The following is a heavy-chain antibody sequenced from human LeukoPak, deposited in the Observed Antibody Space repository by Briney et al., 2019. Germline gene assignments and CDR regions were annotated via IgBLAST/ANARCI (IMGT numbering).Heavy chain of an antibody. CDR3: AKGVLASTNYFDS. CDR1: GFTLSNYS. CDR2: FSGSGGST. V-gene: IGHV3-23*01. J-gene: IGHJ4*02. D-gene: IGHD2/OR15-2a*01. Sequence: PGGSLRLSCTASGFTLSNYSMSWVRQAPGQGLEWVSGFSGSGGSTYYADSVKGRFTISRDDSKNTLYLQMNSLRAEDTAVYYCAKGVLASTNYFDSWGQGTLVTVSS.